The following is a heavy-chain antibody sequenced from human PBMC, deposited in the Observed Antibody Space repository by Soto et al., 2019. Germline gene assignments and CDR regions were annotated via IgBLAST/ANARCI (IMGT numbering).Heavy chain of an antibody. J-gene: IGHJ5*02. Sequence: TLSLTCTVSGGSISSYYWSWIRQPPGKGLEWIGYIYYSGSTNYNPSLKSRVTISVDTSKNQFSLKLSSVTAADTAVYYCARVMYYDFWSGYNWFDPWGQGTLVTVSS. V-gene: IGHV4-59*01. CDR2: IYYSGST. CDR1: GGSISSYY. CDR3: ARVMYYDFWSGYNWFDP. D-gene: IGHD3-3*01.